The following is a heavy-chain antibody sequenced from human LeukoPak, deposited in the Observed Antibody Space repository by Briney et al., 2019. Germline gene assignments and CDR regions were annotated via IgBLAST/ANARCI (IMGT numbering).Heavy chain of an antibody. V-gene: IGHV3-9*01. CDR2: ITWNSGSR. J-gene: IGHJ4*02. CDR3: AKEAGRDDFWDYFDC. CDR1: GFTFDDYA. Sequence: PGGSLRLSCAASGFTFDDYATPWVRHVPEKGLEWVSGITWNSGSRGYADSVKGRFTISRDNAKNSLYLQMNSLSPEDTALYYCAKEAGRDDFWDYFDCWGQGTLVTVSS. D-gene: IGHD5-24*01.